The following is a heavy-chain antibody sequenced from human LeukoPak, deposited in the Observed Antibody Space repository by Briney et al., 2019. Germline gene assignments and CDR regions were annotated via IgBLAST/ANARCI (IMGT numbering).Heavy chain of an antibody. CDR2: VYPSGNT. CDR3: ARGLMDTAMVIGLGAFDI. V-gene: IGHV4-61*02. D-gene: IGHD5-18*01. Sequence: KTSQTLSLTCTVSGGSIDSNNYYWSWVRQPAGKGLEWIGRVYPSGNTDYNPYNPSLTGRVTISIDTSKNQFSLKLSSVTAADTAVYYCARGLMDTAMVIGLGAFDIWGQGTMVTVSS. J-gene: IGHJ3*02. CDR1: GGSIDSNNYY.